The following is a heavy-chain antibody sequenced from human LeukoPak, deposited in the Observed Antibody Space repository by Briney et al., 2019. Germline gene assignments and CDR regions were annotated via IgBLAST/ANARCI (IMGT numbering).Heavy chain of an antibody. J-gene: IGHJ4*02. CDR2: ISYDGSNK. D-gene: IGHD5-18*01. CDR1: GFTFSSYG. CDR3: AKDPKTAMVTSRIDY. V-gene: IGHV3-30*18. Sequence: PGGSLRLSCAASGFTFSSYGMHWVRQAPGKGLEWVAVISYDGSNKYYADSVKGRFTISRDNSKNTLYLQMNSLRAEDTAVYYCAKDPKTAMVTSRIDYWGQGTLVTVSS.